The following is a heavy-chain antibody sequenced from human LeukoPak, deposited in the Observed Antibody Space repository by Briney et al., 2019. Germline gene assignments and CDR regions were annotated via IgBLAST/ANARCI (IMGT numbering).Heavy chain of an antibody. CDR2: ISSDGNTT. Sequence: GGSLRLSCAASGFTFSSYWMHWVRQAPGKGPVWASRISSDGNTTRYADFVKGRFAISRDNAKNTLYVQMNSLRAEDTAVYYCAPEGGYSYDYWGQGTLVTVSS. CDR1: GFTFSSYW. V-gene: IGHV3-74*01. D-gene: IGHD5-18*01. J-gene: IGHJ4*02. CDR3: APEGGYSYDY.